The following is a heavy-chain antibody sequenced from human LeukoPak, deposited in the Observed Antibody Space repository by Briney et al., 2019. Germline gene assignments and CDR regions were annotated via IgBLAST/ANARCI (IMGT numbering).Heavy chain of an antibody. CDR3: ARDLGQYYDTSDNWFDP. Sequence: GGSLRLSCEASGFSFSNYWMSWVRQAPGKGLEWVADIKLDGSEIYYVDSVRGRFTISRDNAKNSLYLQMNSLRAEDTAVYYCARDLGQYYDTSDNWFDPWGQGTLVTVSS. V-gene: IGHV3-7*01. CDR1: GFSFSNYW. D-gene: IGHD3-22*01. J-gene: IGHJ5*02. CDR2: IKLDGSEI.